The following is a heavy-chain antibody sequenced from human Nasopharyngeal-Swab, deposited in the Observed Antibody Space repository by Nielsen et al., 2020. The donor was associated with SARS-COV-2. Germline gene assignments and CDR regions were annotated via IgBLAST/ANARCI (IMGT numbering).Heavy chain of an antibody. CDR2: IYYSGST. CDR1: GGSISSPNYY. D-gene: IGHD6-6*01. V-gene: IGHV4-31*03. J-gene: IGHJ5*02. Sequence: SETLSLTCSVSGGSISSPNYYWSWIRQHPGKGLEWIGYIYYSGSTFYNPSLKSRVTISIDSSKNQFTLKVSSVTAADTAVYYCARAGVPARWFDPWSQGTLVTVSS. CDR3: ARAGVPARWFDP.